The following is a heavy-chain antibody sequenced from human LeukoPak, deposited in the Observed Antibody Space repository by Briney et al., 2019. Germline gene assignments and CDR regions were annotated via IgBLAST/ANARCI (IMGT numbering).Heavy chain of an antibody. V-gene: IGHV4-59*08. Sequence: SETLSLTCTVSGGSINSYYWSWIRQPPGKGLEWIGYIYYSGSTNYNPSLKSRVTISVDTSKNQFSLKLSSVTAADTAVYYCARGGPTIRFDYWGQGTLVTVSS. CDR3: ARGGPTIRFDY. J-gene: IGHJ4*02. D-gene: IGHD5-12*01. CDR1: GGSINSYY. CDR2: IYYSGST.